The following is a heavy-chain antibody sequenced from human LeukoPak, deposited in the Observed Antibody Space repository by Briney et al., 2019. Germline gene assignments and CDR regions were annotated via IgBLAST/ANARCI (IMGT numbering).Heavy chain of an antibody. V-gene: IGHV4-4*07. CDR2: IYTSGST. CDR3: ARDFDSQFDF. J-gene: IGHJ4*02. Sequence: SETLSLTCTVSGAYIRSYYWSWIRQPAGKGLEWIGRIYTSGSTNYNPSLKSRVTMSVDTSKNQFSLRLNSVTAADTAVYYCARDFDSQFDFWGQGTLVTVSS. CDR1: GAYIRSYY.